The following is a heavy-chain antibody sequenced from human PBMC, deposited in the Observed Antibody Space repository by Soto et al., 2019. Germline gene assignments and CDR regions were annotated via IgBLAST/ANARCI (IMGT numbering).Heavy chain of an antibody. J-gene: IGHJ3*02. V-gene: IGHV3-7*01. CDR1: GFTFSSYW. Sequence: GGSLRLSCAASGFTFSSYWMSWVRQAPGKGLEWVANIKQDGSEKYYVDSVKGRFTISRDNAKNSLYLQMNSLRAEDTAVYYCAGIPRRDPGAFDIWGQGTMVTVSS. CDR2: IKQDGSEK. CDR3: AGIPRRDPGAFDI.